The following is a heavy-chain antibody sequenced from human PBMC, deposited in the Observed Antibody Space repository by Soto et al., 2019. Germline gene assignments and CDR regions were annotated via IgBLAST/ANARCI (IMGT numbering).Heavy chain of an antibody. CDR2: IYYSGST. V-gene: IGHV4-31*03. CDR1: GGSISSGGYY. D-gene: IGHD1-26*01. J-gene: IGHJ4*02. CDR3: AREGGIVGATAADY. Sequence: QVQLQESGPGLVKPSQTLSLTCTVSGGSISSGGYYWSWIRQHPGKGLEWIGYIYYSGSTYYNPSIKSRVNISVDTSKHQFSLKLSSVTAADTAVYYCAREGGIVGATAADYWGQGTLVTVSS.